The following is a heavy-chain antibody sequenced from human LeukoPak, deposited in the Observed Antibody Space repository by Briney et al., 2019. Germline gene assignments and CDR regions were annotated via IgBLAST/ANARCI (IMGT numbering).Heavy chain of an antibody. V-gene: IGHV3-48*04. J-gene: IGHJ4*02. CDR2: ISSSSSTI. D-gene: IGHD4-11*01. CDR3: AREAPQYYFDY. Sequence: GGSLRLSCAASGFTFSSYSMNWVRPAPGKGLGWVSYISSSSSTINYADSVKGRFTISRDNAKNPLYLQMNSLRAEDTAVYYCAREAPQYYFDYWGQGTLVTVSS. CDR1: GFTFSSYS.